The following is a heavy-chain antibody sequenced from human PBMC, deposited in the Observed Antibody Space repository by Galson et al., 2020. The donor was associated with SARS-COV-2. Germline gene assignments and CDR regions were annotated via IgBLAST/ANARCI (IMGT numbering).Heavy chain of an antibody. V-gene: IGHV4-31*03. J-gene: IGHJ4*02. CDR3: ARVVSLVGASSGDFDY. Sequence: SETLSLTCTVSGGSISSGGYYWSWIRQHPGKGLEWIGYIYYSGSTYYNPSLKSRVTISVDTSKNQFSLKLSSVTAADTAVYYCARVVSLVGASSGDFDYWGQGTLVTVSS. CDR2: IYYSGST. D-gene: IGHD6-25*01. CDR1: GGSISSGGYY.